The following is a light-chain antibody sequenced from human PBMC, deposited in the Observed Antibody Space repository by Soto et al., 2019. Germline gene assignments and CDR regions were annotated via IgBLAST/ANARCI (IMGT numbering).Light chain of an antibody. CDR2: AAS. Sequence: DIQLTQSPSFLSASVGDRVTVTCRASQGISSYLAWYQHKPGKAPKLLIYAASTSQSGVPSRFSGSGSGTEFTLTISSLQPEDFATYYCQQLNTYPRAFGQGTKLEIK. CDR1: QGISSY. CDR3: QQLNTYPRA. J-gene: IGKJ2*01. V-gene: IGKV1-9*01.